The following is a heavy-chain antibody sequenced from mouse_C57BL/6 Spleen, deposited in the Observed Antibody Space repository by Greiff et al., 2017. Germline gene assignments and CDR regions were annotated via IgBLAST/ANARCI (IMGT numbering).Heavy chain of an antibody. CDR3: ASDGDYSDSSYWYFDV. CDR1: GFTFSDYY. V-gene: IGHV5-16*01. J-gene: IGHJ1*03. CDR2: INYDGSST. Sequence: EVMLVASEGGLVQPGSSMKLSCTASGFTFSDYYMAWVRQVPEKGLEWVANINYDGSSTYYLDSLKSRFIISRDNAKNILYLQMSSLKSEDTATYYCASDGDYSDSSYWYFDVWGTGTTVTVSS. D-gene: IGHD1-1*01.